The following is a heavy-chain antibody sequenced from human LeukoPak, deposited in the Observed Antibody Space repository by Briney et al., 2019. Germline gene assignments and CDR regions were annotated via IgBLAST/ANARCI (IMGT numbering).Heavy chain of an antibody. Sequence: GGSLRLSCAASGFTFSSYWMHWVRQAPGKGLVWVSRIKSDGISTSYADFVKGRFTISRDNAKKSLYLQMNSLRAEETAVYFCARILRSGNSGYACDYWGQGALVTVSS. J-gene: IGHJ4*02. D-gene: IGHD5-12*01. CDR1: GFTFSSYW. V-gene: IGHV3-74*01. CDR3: ARILRSGNSGYACDY. CDR2: IKSDGIST.